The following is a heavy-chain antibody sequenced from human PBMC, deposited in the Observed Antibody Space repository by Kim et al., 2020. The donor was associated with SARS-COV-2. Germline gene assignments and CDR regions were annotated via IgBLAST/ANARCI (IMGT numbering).Heavy chain of an antibody. Sequence: GGSLRLSCVASGLTFKNYAMNWVRQSPGKGLEWVSIVYTGGTTTYYADPVKGRFTISRDNSRDTVYLQMNSLRAEDTATYYCAKGAASDTGHYFYAMDVWGRGTTVTISS. CDR2: VYTGGTTT. V-gene: IGHV3-23*03. J-gene: IGHJ6*02. CDR1: GLTFKNYA. CDR3: AKGAASDTGHYFYAMDV. D-gene: IGHD6-13*01.